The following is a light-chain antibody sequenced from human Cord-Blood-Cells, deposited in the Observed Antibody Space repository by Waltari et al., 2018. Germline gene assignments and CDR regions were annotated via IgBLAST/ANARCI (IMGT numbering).Light chain of an antibody. Sequence: IQLTQSPSSLSASVGDRVTITCRASQSISSYLNWYQQKPGKSPKLLNYAASSLQSGVPSRCSGSGSGTDFTLTISSLQPEDFATYYCQQSYSTPPVVTCGQGTKVEIK. CDR2: AAS. V-gene: IGKV1-39*01. CDR1: QSISSY. CDR3: QQSYSTPPVVT. J-gene: IGKJ1*01.